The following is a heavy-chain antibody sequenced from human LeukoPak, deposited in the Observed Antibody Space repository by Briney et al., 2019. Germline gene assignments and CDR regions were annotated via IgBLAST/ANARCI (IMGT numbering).Heavy chain of an antibody. J-gene: IGHJ3*02. Sequence: ASVKVSCKASGGTFSSYAISWVRQAPGQGLEWMGRIIPIFGTANYAQKFQGRVTITTDESTSTAYMELSSLRSEDTAVYYCAREGYCTNGVCYTRAFDIWGQGTMVTVSS. CDR2: IIPIFGTA. V-gene: IGHV1-69*05. CDR1: GGTFSSYA. CDR3: AREGYCTNGVCYTRAFDI. D-gene: IGHD2-8*01.